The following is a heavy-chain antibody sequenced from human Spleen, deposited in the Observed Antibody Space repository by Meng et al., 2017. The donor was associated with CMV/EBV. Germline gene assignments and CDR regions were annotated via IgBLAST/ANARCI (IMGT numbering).Heavy chain of an antibody. V-gene: IGHV3-73*01. CDR3: TSPGYCRSTSCYTADY. Sequence: TFSGSAMHWVRQASGKGLEWVGRIRSKANSYATAYAASVKGRFTISRDDSKNTAYLQMNSLKTEDTAVYYCTSPGYCRSTSCYTADYWGQGTLVTVSS. CDR1: TFSGSA. CDR2: IRSKANSYAT. J-gene: IGHJ4*02. D-gene: IGHD2-2*02.